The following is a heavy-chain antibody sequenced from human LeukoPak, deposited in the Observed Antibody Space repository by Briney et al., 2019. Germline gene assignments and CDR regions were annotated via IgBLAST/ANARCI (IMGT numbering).Heavy chain of an antibody. J-gene: IGHJ4*02. V-gene: IGHV4-31*03. Sequence: SQTLSLTCTVSGGSIRSGGYYWSWIRQHPGKGLEWIGYIYYTGSTYYSPSLKSRVTISIDTSKNQFSLKLSSVTAADTAVYYCARGEPFDYWGQGTLVTVSS. D-gene: IGHD1-26*01. CDR3: ARGEPFDY. CDR1: GGSIRSGGYY. CDR2: IYYTGST.